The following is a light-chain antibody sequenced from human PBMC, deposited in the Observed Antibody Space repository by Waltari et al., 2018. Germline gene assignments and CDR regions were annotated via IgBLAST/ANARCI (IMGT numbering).Light chain of an antibody. CDR2: KAS. V-gene: IGKV1-5*03. CDR1: QSIDNW. Sequence: DIQITQSPSTLSASVGDRVTITCRASQSIDNWLAWYQQKPGKAPKLLIFKASTLESGVPSRFSGSGSGTEFTLTISSLQPDDFATYYCQQYNSYSRTFGQGTKVDIK. CDR3: QQYNSYSRT. J-gene: IGKJ1*01.